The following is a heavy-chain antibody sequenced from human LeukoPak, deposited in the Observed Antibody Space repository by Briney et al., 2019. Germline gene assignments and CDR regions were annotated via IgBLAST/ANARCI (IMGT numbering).Heavy chain of an antibody. CDR2: SSGSGGTT. V-gene: IGHV3-23*01. CDR3: EKMYYDSSGHFDY. Sequence: GGSLRLSCAASGFTFSSYAMSWVRQAPGKGLEWVSASSGSGGTTYYADSVKGRFTISRDNSKNTLYLQMNSLRAEDTAVYYCEKMYYDSSGHFDYWGQGTLVTVSS. D-gene: IGHD3-22*01. CDR1: GFTFSSYA. J-gene: IGHJ4*02.